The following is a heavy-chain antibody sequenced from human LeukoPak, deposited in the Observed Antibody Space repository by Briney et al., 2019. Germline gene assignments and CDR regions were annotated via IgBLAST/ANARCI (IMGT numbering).Heavy chain of an antibody. J-gene: IGHJ4*02. Sequence: GGSLRLSCAASGFTFSTYSMNWVRQAPGKGLEWLASIAGSGSAMDYADSVKGRFTISRDNADNSLFLQMNSLRAEDTAVYFCARDGGGYPNKNIDYWGQGTLVTVSS. V-gene: IGHV3-21*01. CDR2: IAGSGSAM. CDR3: ARDGGGYPNKNIDY. CDR1: GFTFSTYS. D-gene: IGHD5-12*01.